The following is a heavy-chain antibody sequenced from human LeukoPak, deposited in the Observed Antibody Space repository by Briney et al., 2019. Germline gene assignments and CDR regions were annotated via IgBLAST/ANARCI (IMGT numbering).Heavy chain of an antibody. J-gene: IGHJ4*02. Sequence: TGGSLRLSCAASGFTVSSNYISWVRQAPGKGLEWVSVIYSGGSTYYADSVKGRFTISRDNSKNTLYLQMNSLRAEDTAAYYCAREAIWFGGLIDYWGQGTLVTVSS. V-gene: IGHV3-66*01. D-gene: IGHD3-10*01. CDR1: GFTVSSNY. CDR2: IYSGGST. CDR3: AREAIWFGGLIDY.